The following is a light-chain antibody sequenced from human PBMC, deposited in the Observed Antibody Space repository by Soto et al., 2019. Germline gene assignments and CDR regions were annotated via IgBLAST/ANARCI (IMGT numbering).Light chain of an antibody. Sequence: VLTQSPGTLSLSPGERATLSCRASQSGSNNYLAWYQQKPGQAPMLLIYGASNRATGIPDRFSGSGSGTDFTLTISRLEPEDFAVYYCQQYGSSGTFGQGTKVDIK. CDR1: QSGSNNY. V-gene: IGKV3-20*01. J-gene: IGKJ1*01. CDR3: QQYGSSGT. CDR2: GAS.